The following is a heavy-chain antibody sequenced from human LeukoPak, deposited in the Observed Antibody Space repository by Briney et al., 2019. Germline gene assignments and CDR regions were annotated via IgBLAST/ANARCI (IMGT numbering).Heavy chain of an antibody. J-gene: IGHJ5*02. Sequence: GGSLRLSCAASGFTFSRYWMHWVRQAPGKGLVWVSRINSDVSSTSYADSVKGRFTISRDNSKNTLYLQMSSLRAEDTAVYYCVKSASSYGANWFDPWGQGTLVTVSS. CDR1: GFTFSRYW. D-gene: IGHD5-18*01. CDR3: VKSASSYGANWFDP. CDR2: INSDVSST. V-gene: IGHV3-74*01.